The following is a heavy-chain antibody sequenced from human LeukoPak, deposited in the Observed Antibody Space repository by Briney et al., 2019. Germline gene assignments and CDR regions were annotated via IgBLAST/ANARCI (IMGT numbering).Heavy chain of an antibody. J-gene: IGHJ3*02. Sequence: PGGSLRLSCAASGFTFSSYSMNWVRQAPGKGLEWVSSISSSSSYIYYADSVRGRFTISRDNAKNSLYLQMNSLRAEDTAVYYCARSFGGYCGGDCYIDAFDIWGQGTMVTVSS. CDR1: GFTFSSYS. V-gene: IGHV3-21*01. CDR2: ISSSSSYI. D-gene: IGHD2-21*02. CDR3: ARSFGGYCGGDCYIDAFDI.